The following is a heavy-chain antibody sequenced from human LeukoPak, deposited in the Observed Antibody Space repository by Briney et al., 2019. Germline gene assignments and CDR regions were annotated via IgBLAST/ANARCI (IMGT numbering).Heavy chain of an antibody. CDR1: GFTFRNYW. D-gene: IGHD6-19*01. V-gene: IGHV3-7*01. CDR3: AKGGAVAGWYDY. CDR2: IKQDGSEK. Sequence: GGSLRLSCAASGFTFRNYWMSWVRQAPGKGLEWVANIKQDGSEKYYVDSVKGRLTFSRDNSKNSLYLQMNSLRAEDTAVYYCAKGGAVAGWYDYWGQGTLVTVSS. J-gene: IGHJ4*02.